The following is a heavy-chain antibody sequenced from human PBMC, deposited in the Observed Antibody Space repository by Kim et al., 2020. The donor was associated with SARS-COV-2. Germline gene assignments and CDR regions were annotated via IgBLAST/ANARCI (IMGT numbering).Heavy chain of an antibody. V-gene: IGHV4-4*07. CDR1: GGSISSYY. CDR2: IYTSGST. D-gene: IGHD3-3*01. J-gene: IGHJ4*02. Sequence: SETLSLTCTVSGGSISSYYWSWIRQPAGKGLEWIGRIYTSGSTNYNPSLKSRVTMSVDTSKNQFSLKLSSVTAADTAVYYCARSDFWSGYYYFDYWGQGTLVTVSS. CDR3: ARSDFWSGYYYFDY.